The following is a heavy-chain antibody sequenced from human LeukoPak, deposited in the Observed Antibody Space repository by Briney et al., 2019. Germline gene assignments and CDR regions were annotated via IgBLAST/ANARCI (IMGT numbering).Heavy chain of an antibody. Sequence: SGPTLVNPTQTLTLTCTFSGFSLSTSGVGVGWIRQPPGKALEWLALIYWDDDKRYSPSLKSRLTITKDTSKNQVVLTMTNMDPVDTATYYCAHRLDWGYDILTGSGFDPWSQGTLVTVSS. CDR1: GFSLSTSGVG. J-gene: IGHJ5*02. CDR3: AHRLDWGYDILTGSGFDP. V-gene: IGHV2-5*02. CDR2: IYWDDDK. D-gene: IGHD3-9*01.